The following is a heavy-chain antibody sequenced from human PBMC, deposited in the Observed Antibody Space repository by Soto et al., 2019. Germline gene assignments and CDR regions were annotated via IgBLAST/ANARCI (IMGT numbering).Heavy chain of an antibody. V-gene: IGHV1-18*01. CDR2: VSPSNNYT. Sequence: QVQLVQSGAEVKRPGASVKVSCKASGYIFTNNGISWVRQAPGQGLEWMGWVSPSNNYTTYARNVQGRVTMTADTSTTTAFMELRSLRSDDTAVYYCVRCLDSCYSAKFDYWGQGNLVTVSS. J-gene: IGHJ4*02. CDR1: GYIFTNNG. CDR3: VRCLDSCYSAKFDY. D-gene: IGHD2-15*01.